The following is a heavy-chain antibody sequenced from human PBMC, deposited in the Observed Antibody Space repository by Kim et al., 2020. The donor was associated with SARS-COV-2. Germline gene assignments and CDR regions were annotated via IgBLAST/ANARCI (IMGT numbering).Heavy chain of an antibody. J-gene: IGHJ4*02. CDR1: GYSFTSYW. D-gene: IGHD3-22*01. CDR3: ARHSAYYYDSSGYYYFDY. Sequence: GESLKISCKGSGYSFTSYWISWVRQMPGKGLEWMGRIDPSDSYTNYSPSFQGHVTISADKSISTAYLQWSSLKASDTAMYYCARHSAYYYDSSGYYYFDYWGQGTLVTVSS. CDR2: IDPSDSYT. V-gene: IGHV5-10-1*01.